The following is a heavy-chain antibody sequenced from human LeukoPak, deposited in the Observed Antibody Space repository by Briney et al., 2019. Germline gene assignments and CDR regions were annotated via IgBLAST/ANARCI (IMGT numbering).Heavy chain of an antibody. CDR1: GFTFGTYD. V-gene: IGHV3-30*02. D-gene: IGHD2-21*01. J-gene: IGHJ4*02. CDR3: AKDRETFSSYGYFDY. Sequence: PGGSLRLSCATSGFTFGTYDMHWVRQAPGKGLEWVAHIRYDGLKKRYADSVRGRVTVSRDNSKNTLYLQVNSLRAEDTAVYYCAKDRETFSSYGYFDYWGQGTLVPVSS. CDR2: IRYDGLKK.